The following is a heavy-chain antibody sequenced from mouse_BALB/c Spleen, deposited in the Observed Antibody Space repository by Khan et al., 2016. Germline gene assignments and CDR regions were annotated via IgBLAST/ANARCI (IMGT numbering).Heavy chain of an antibody. Sequence: VQLKQSGAELVKPGASVKLSCTAPGFNIKDTYMHWVKQRPEQGLEWIGRIDPANGNTKYDPKFQGKATITADTSSNTAYLQLSSLTSEDTAVYYCARSSWEWFAYWGQGTLVTVSA. CDR1: GFNIKDTY. CDR2: IDPANGNT. CDR3: ARSSWEWFAY. J-gene: IGHJ3*01. D-gene: IGHD4-1*01. V-gene: IGHV14-3*02.